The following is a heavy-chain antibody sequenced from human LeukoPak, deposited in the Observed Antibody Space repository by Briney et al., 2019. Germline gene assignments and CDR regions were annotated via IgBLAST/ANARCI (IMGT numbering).Heavy chain of an antibody. CDR2: LYPGDSDT. V-gene: IGHV5-51*01. D-gene: IGHD4-17*01. J-gene: IGHJ2*01. CDR3: ARLETTVTRIAWCFDL. Sequence: GESLKISCKGSGYSFTNYWIGWVRQMPGKGLEWVGILYPGDSDTGYSPSFQGQVTISADKSISTAYLQWSSLKASDTAIYYCARLETTVTRIAWCFDLWGRGTLVTVSS. CDR1: GYSFTNYW.